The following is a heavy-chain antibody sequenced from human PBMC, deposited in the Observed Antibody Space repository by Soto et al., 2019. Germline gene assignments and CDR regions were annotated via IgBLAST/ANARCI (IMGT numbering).Heavy chain of an antibody. CDR3: VRQGIGVLHGLVDV. CDR2: MYHSGST. D-gene: IGHD3-10*01. Sequence: SETLSLTCAVSGGSISSGGYSWSWIRQPPGKGLEWIGYMYHSGSTYYNPSLKSRVTISADTSMKQFSLRLSSVTAADTAVYYCVRQGIGVLHGLVDVWGQGTTVTVSS. CDR1: GGSISSGGYS. V-gene: IGHV4-30-2*01. J-gene: IGHJ6*02.